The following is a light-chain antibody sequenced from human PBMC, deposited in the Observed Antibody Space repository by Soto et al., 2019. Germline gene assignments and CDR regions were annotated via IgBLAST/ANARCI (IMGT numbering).Light chain of an antibody. CDR3: HQYNNWPPET. Sequence: ETVLTQSPGTLSLSPGERASLSCRASQSISGRYLAWYQHKPGQAPRLLISGASTRATGIAGRFSGSGSGTEFTLTISSLQSEDVAIYYCHQYNNWPPETFGQGTRVEIK. CDR1: QSISGRY. CDR2: GAS. J-gene: IGKJ1*01. V-gene: IGKV3-15*01.